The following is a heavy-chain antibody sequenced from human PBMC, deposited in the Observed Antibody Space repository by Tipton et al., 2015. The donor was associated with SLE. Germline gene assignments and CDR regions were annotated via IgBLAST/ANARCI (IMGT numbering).Heavy chain of an antibody. CDR2: IYDSGST. V-gene: IGHV4-59*01. D-gene: IGHD1-26*01. CDR3: ARGGWELSFDY. Sequence: TLSLTCAVYGGSISSYYWNWIRQTPGKGLEWIGYIYDSGSTNCNSSLESRVTISVDTSRSQFSLTLSSVTAADTAVYYCARGGWELSFDYWGQGTLVTVSS. CDR1: GGSISSYY. J-gene: IGHJ4*02.